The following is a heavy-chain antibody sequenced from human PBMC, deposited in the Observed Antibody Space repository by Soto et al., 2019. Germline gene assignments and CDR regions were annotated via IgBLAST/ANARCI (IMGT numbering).Heavy chain of an antibody. CDR1: GFTFSSYA. V-gene: IGHV3-30-3*01. CDR3: ASPACSSTSCYGSLNYYYGMDV. J-gene: IGHJ6*02. Sequence: PGGSLRLCCAASGFTFSSYAMHWFRQAPGKGLEWVAVISYDGSNKYYADSVKGRFTISRDNSKNTLYLQMNSLRAEDTAVYYCASPACSSTSCYGSLNYYYGMDVWGQGTTVTVSS. CDR2: ISYDGSNK. D-gene: IGHD2-2*01.